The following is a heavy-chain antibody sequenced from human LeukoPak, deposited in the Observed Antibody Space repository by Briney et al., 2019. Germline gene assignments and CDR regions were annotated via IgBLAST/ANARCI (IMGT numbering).Heavy chain of an antibody. CDR1: AFNFTAYW. CDR3: AGSNGGFGL. Sequence: PGGSLRLSCASSAFNFTAYWTQWVRQDPRQWMRGVARINCDGTTTNYADSVKSRFTIYTDNAKNTMLLHMNSVRDEGPGVCFCAGSNGGFGLWGQGTMVTVSS. V-gene: IGHV3-74*01. J-gene: IGHJ4*01. D-gene: IGHD2-15*01. CDR2: INCDGTTT.